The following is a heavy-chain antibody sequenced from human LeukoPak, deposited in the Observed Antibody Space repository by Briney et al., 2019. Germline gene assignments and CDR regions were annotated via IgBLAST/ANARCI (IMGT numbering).Heavy chain of an antibody. J-gene: IGHJ6*02. Sequence: PGGSLRLSCAASGFTFSSYSMNWVRQAPGKGLEWVSSISSSSSYIYYADSVKGRFTISRDNAKNSPYLQMNSLRAEDTAVYYCAREIPYGPLYGMDVWGQGTTVTVSS. D-gene: IGHD2-8*01. CDR3: AREIPYGPLYGMDV. CDR2: ISSSSSYI. CDR1: GFTFSSYS. V-gene: IGHV3-21*01.